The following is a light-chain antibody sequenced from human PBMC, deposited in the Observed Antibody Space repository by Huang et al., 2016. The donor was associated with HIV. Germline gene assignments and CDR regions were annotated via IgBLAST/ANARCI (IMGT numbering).Light chain of an antibody. V-gene: IGKV1-33*01. CDR3: QQYDNVPRFT. CDR2: DAS. CDR1: QDISNY. Sequence: DIQMTQSPSSLSASVGDRVTITCQASQDISNYLNWYQQKPGKAPKLLIYDASNWETGVSSRFSGSGSGTDFTFTISSLQPEDIATYYCQQYDNVPRFTFGPGTKVDIK. J-gene: IGKJ3*01.